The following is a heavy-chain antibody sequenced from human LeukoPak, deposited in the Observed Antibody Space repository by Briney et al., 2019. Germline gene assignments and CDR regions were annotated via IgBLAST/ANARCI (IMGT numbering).Heavy chain of an antibody. CDR1: GGSISSYY. V-gene: IGHV4-59*01. CDR2: IYYSGST. D-gene: IGHD4-17*01. CDR3: AGGSDYGDYLFDP. Sequence: PSETLSLTCTVSGGSISSYYWSWIRQPPGKGLEWIGYIYYSGSTNYNPSLKSRVTISVDTSKNQFSLKLSSVTAADTAVYYCAGGSDYGDYLFDPWGQGTLVTVSS. J-gene: IGHJ5*02.